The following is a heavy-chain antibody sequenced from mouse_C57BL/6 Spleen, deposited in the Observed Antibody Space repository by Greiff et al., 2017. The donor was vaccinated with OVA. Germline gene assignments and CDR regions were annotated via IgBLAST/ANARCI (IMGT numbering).Heavy chain of an antibody. V-gene: IGHV1-5*01. J-gene: IGHJ4*01. CDR3: SPSTTVVEDYAMDY. Sequence: VQLQQSGTVLARPGASVKMSCKTSGYTFTSYWMHWVKQRPGQGLAWIGAIYPGNSDTSYNQKFKGKAKLTAVPSASTAYMELSSLTNEDSAVYYCSPSTTVVEDYAMDYWGQGTSVTVSS. D-gene: IGHD1-1*01. CDR1: GYTFTSYW. CDR2: IYPGNSDT.